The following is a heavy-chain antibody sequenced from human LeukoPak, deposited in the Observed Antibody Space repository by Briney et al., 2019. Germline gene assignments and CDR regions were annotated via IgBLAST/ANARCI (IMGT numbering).Heavy chain of an antibody. CDR3: ARGGGYYDILTGRLHPYNWFDP. CDR2: INSDGSST. J-gene: IGHJ5*02. Sequence: GGSLRLSCAASGFTFSSYWMHRVRQAPGKGLVWVSRINSDGSSTSYADSVKGRFTISRDNAKNTLYLQMNSLRAEDTAVYYCARGGGYYDILTGRLHPYNWFDPWGQGTLVTVSS. V-gene: IGHV3-74*01. D-gene: IGHD3-9*01. CDR1: GFTFSSYW.